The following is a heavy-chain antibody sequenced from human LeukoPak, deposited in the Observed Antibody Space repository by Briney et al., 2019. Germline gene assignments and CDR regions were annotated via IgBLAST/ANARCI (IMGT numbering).Heavy chain of an antibody. CDR3: ATGDELQSFDY. D-gene: IGHD1-7*01. V-gene: IGHV3-23*01. CDR2: ISGSGGST. Sequence: GGSLRLSCAAAGFTFSSYAMSWVRPAPGKGLEWVSAISGSGGSTYYADSVKGRFTISRDNSKNTLYLQINSLRAEDTAVYYCATGDELQSFDYWGQGTLVTVSS. CDR1: GFTFSSYA. J-gene: IGHJ4*02.